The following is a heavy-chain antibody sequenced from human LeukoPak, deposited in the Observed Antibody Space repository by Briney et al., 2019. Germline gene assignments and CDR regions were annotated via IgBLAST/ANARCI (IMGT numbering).Heavy chain of an antibody. D-gene: IGHD3-10*01. J-gene: IGHJ4*02. V-gene: IGHV3-23*01. CDR3: AKSLSGGGYYFEY. CDR2: ISDSGGST. Sequence: XTXVRXAXGKXLEWVSGISDSGGSTYYADSVKGRFTISRDNSKNTLYLQMNSLRAEDTAVYYCAKSLSGGGYYFEYWGQGTLVTVSS.